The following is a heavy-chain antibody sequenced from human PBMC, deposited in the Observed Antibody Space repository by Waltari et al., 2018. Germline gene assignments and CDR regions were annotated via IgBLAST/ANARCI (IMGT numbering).Heavy chain of an antibody. D-gene: IGHD6-6*01. CDR3: SSSGVGGAFDI. V-gene: IGHV3-30-3*01. CDR1: GFTFSSYA. CDR2: ISYDGSNK. Sequence: QVQLVESGGGVVQPGRSLRLSCAASGFTFSSYAMHGVRQAPGKGLEWVAVISYDGSNKYYADSVKGRFTISRDNSKNTLYLQMNSLRAEDTAVYYSSSSGVGGAFDIWGQGTMVTVSS. J-gene: IGHJ3*02.